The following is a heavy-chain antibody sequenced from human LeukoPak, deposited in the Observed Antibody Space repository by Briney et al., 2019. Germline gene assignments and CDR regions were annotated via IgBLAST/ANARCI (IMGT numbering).Heavy chain of an antibody. D-gene: IGHD5-18*01. CDR1: EVSISRGGYC. V-gene: IGHV4-30-4*01. CDR2: IYYSGST. Sequence: SESLCLTRTVSEVSISRGGYCWSWIRQPPGKXXXXIGYIYYSGSTYYNPSLKSRVTISVDTSKNQFSLKLSSVTAADTAVYYCARAGYSYGYRLDYWGQGTLVTVSS. CDR3: ARAGYSYGYRLDY. J-gene: IGHJ4*02.